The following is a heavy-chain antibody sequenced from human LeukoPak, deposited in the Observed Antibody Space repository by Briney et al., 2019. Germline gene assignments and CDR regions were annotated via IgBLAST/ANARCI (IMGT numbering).Heavy chain of an antibody. V-gene: IGHV4-30-2*01. CDR1: GGSISTGGYS. Sequence: SQTLSLTCVVSGGSISTGGYSWSWIRQPPGKGREGIGYIFHSGSTDYNPSLKSRVTMSVDRANNQFSLRVNSVTAADTAVYYCARTHDYGAYRWFDPWGQGTLVTVSS. CDR3: ARTHDYGAYRWFDP. D-gene: IGHD4-17*01. CDR2: IFHSGST. J-gene: IGHJ5*02.